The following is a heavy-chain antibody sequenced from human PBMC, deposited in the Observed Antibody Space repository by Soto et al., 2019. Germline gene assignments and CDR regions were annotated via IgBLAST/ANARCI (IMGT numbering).Heavy chain of an antibody. CDR1: GATYSPLIAYA. Sequence: QVQLVQSGAEVKKPGSLLKVACKASGATYSPLIAYAISWLRQAPGQGLEWMGSIIPLGSSQHYAEGFQGRATISADSSTFTVSLELTNLTSDDAAVYFCARSRDRCGGDCYYVYAAFDLWGEGTAVTVSS. V-gene: IGHV1-69*04. J-gene: IGHJ3*01. D-gene: IGHD2-21*02. CDR3: ARSRDRCGGDCYYVYAAFDL. CDR2: IIPLGSSQ.